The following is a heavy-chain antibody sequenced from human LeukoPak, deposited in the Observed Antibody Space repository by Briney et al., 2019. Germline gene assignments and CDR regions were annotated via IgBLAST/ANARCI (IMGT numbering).Heavy chain of an antibody. V-gene: IGHV4-59*01. CDR3: AREYSSFDY. J-gene: IGHJ4*02. D-gene: IGHD2-21*01. Sequence: SETPSLTCTVSGGSISDYYWHWIRQPPRKGLEWIGFISYSGGTDYNPSLQSRVTISIDPSKNQFSLKLSSVTAADTAIYYCAREYSSFDYWGQGTLVTVSS. CDR2: ISYSGGT. CDR1: GGSISDYY.